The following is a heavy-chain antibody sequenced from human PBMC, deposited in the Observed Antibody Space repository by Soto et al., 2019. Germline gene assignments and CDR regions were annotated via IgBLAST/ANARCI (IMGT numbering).Heavy chain of an antibody. CDR1: GFTFSNFG. J-gene: IGHJ4*02. CDR3: ANTRSY. V-gene: IGHV3-30*18. CDR2: ISYDGSKK. Sequence: GGSLRLSCAASGFTFSNFGMHWVRQAPGKGLEWVAVISYDGSKKYYADSVKGRFTISRDNSKNTLYLQMNNLRAEDTAVYYCANTRSYWGQGTLVTVSS.